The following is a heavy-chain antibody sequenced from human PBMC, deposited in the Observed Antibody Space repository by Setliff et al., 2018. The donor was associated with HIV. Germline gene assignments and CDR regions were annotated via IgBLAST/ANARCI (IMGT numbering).Heavy chain of an antibody. V-gene: IGHV3-33*03. CDR1: GFTFNSYA. J-gene: IGHJ6*03. D-gene: IGHD6-6*01. CDR3: AKDSSSGYYYYYLDV. Sequence: PGGSLRLSCAASGFTFNSYAMHWVRQAPGKGLEWVAVIWYDGSKKYYGDSMKGRFTISRDKSKNTLYLQMDSLRAEDTAAYYCAKDSSSGYYYYYLDVWGKGTTVTVSS. CDR2: IWYDGSKK.